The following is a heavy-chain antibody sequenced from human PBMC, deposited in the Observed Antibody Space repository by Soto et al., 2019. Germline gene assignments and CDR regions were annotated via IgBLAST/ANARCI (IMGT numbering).Heavy chain of an antibody. CDR2: IDPSDSYT. D-gene: IGHD2-2*01. V-gene: IGHV5-10-1*01. J-gene: IGHJ6*02. CDR3: ASSPRGYCSSTSCRELGNYYGMDV. Sequence: PGESLKISCKGSGYSFTSYWISWVRQMPGKGLEWMGRIDPSDSYTNYSPSFQGHVTISADKSISTAYLQWSSLKASDTAMYCCASSPRGYCSSTSCRELGNYYGMDVWGQGTTVTVSS. CDR1: GYSFTSYW.